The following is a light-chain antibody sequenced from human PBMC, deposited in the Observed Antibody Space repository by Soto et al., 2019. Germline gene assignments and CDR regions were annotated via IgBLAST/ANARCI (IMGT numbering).Light chain of an antibody. V-gene: IGKV3-15*01. J-gene: IGKJ4*01. Sequence: EIVMTQSPAPLSVSPGEGATLSCRASQGIGSTLAWYQHKPGQTPRLLIYDASTRATGVPARFSGSGSGTECTLTINSLQSEDFAVYYCQRYNNWPLTFGGGTKVDIK. CDR3: QRYNNWPLT. CDR1: QGIGST. CDR2: DAS.